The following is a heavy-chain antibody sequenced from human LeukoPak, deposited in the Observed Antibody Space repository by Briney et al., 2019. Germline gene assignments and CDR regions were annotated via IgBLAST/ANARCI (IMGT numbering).Heavy chain of an antibody. D-gene: IGHD3-22*01. CDR3: ARGYYYDSSGYKPPYYFDY. CDR2: INHSGST. J-gene: IGHJ4*02. Sequence: SETLSLTCAVYGGSFSGYYWSWIRQPPGKGLEWIGEINHSGSTNYNPSLKSRVTISVDTSKNRFSLKLSSVTAADTAVYYCARGYYYDSSGYKPPYYFDYWGQGTLVTVSS. CDR1: GGSFSGYY. V-gene: IGHV4-34*01.